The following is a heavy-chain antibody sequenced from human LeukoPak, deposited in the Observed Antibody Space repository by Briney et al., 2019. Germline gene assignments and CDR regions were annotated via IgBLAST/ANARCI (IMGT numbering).Heavy chain of an antibody. D-gene: IGHD1-1*01. Sequence: GGSLRLSCAASGFXFSTSAINWVRQAPGKGQEWVSGISGSGTSTYYADSVKGRFTISRDNSKSTLFLQMNSLRAEDTAVYYCAKPNWNPESDWFDPWGQGTLVTVSS. CDR2: ISGSGTST. CDR1: GFXFSTSA. J-gene: IGHJ5*02. CDR3: AKPNWNPESDWFDP. V-gene: IGHV3-23*01.